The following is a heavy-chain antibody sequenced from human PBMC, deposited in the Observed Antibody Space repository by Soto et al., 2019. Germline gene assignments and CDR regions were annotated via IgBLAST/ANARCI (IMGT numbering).Heavy chain of an antibody. CDR3: TTDEDYIWGSYRSY. D-gene: IGHD3-16*02. CDR2: IKSKTDGGTT. CDR1: GFTFSNAW. Sequence: PGGSLRLSCAASGFTFSNAWMSWVRQAPGKGLEWVGRIKSKTDGGTTDYAAPVKGRFTISRDDSKNTLYLQMNSLKTEDTAVYYCTTDEDYIWGSYRSYWGQGTLVTVSS. V-gene: IGHV3-15*01. J-gene: IGHJ4*02.